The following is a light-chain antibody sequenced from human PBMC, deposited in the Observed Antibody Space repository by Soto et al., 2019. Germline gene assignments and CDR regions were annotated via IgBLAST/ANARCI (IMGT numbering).Light chain of an antibody. CDR2: EVS. CDR3: SSYTTSATLV. V-gene: IGLV2-14*01. J-gene: IGLJ3*02. CDR1: TSDIGTYNY. Sequence: QSALTQPASVSGSPGQSITISCSGGTSDIGTYNYVSWYQHHPGKVPKVMIYEVSNRPSGVSNRFSGSKSGNTASLNIPGLPAEDEADYYCSSYTTSATLVFGGGTKVTVI.